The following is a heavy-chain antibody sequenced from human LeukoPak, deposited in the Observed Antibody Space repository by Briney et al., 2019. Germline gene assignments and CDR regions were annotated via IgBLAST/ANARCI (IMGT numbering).Heavy chain of an antibody. Sequence: GGSLRLSCAASGFTFSSYAMSWVRQAPGKGLEWVSAISGSVGSTYYADSVKGRITIFRDNSKNTLYLQMNSLRAEDTAVYYCAKGDCSGGSCYPNFDYWGQGTLVTVSS. V-gene: IGHV3-23*01. CDR3: AKGDCSGGSCYPNFDY. CDR1: GFTFSSYA. CDR2: ISGSVGST. J-gene: IGHJ4*02. D-gene: IGHD2-15*01.